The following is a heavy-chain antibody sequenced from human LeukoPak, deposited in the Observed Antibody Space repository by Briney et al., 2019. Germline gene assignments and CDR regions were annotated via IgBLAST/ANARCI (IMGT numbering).Heavy chain of an antibody. CDR1: GFTFDDYA. CDR2: ISWNSGSI. J-gene: IGHJ3*02. Sequence: PGGSLRLSCAASGFTFDDYAMHWVRQAPGKGLEWASGISWNSGSIGCADSVKGRFTISRDNAKNSLYLQMNSLRAEDMALYYCAKAQRYNWNDGGAFDIWGQGTMVTVSS. CDR3: AKAQRYNWNDGGAFDI. D-gene: IGHD1-1*01. V-gene: IGHV3-9*03.